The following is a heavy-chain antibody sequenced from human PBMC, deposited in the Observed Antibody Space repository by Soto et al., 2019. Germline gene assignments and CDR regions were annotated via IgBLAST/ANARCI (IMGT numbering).Heavy chain of an antibody. CDR2: IIPILGIA. D-gene: IGHD5-12*01. CDR1: GGTFSSYT. V-gene: IGHV1-69*02. Sequence: VASVKVSCKASGGTFSSYTISWVRQAPGQGLEWMGRIIPILGIANYAQKLQGRVTITADKSTSTAYMELSSLISEDTAEYYCATGGGIVATIPTNSGDYVDYWG. CDR3: ATGGGIVATIPTNSGDYVDY. J-gene: IGHJ4*01.